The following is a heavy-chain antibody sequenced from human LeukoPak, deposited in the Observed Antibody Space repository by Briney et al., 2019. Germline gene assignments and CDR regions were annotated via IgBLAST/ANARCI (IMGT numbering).Heavy chain of an antibody. CDR3: ARPRGYSYGYDAFDI. V-gene: IGHV1-46*01. Sequence: ASVKVSCKASGYTFTSYYTHWVRQAPGQGLEWMGIINPSGGSTSYAQKFQGRVTMTRDTSTSTVYMELSSLRSEDTAVYYCARPRGYSYGYDAFDIWGQGTMVTVSS. D-gene: IGHD5-18*01. CDR1: GYTFTSYY. J-gene: IGHJ3*02. CDR2: INPSGGST.